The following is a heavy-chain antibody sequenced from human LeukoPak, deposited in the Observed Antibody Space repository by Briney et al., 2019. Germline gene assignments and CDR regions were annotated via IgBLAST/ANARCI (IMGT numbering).Heavy chain of an antibody. CDR2: IYHSGSS. V-gene: IGHV4-39*01. CDR3: ARHSSYYGNFDY. Sequence: PSEALSLTCTVSGGSISSSSYYWGWIRQPPGKGLEWIGSIYHSGSSYYNLSLKSRVTISVDTSKNQFSLKLSSVTAADTAVYYCARHSSYYGNFDYWGQGTLVTVSS. J-gene: IGHJ4*02. CDR1: GGSISSSSYY. D-gene: IGHD3-10*01.